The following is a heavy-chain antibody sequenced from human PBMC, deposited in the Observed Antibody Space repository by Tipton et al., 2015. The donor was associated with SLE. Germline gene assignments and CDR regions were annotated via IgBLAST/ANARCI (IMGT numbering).Heavy chain of an antibody. Sequence: TLSLTCTVSGDSINGYYWTWIRQPPGKGLEWVGYIFKTAIISYSPSLKSRVTISVDTSKNQFSLTLSSVTAADTALYYCARANDAEYGGAFDIWGQGTVVTVSS. V-gene: IGHV4-59*01. D-gene: IGHD4-17*01. CDR3: ARANDAEYGGAFDI. CDR1: GDSINGYY. CDR2: IFKTAII. J-gene: IGHJ3*02.